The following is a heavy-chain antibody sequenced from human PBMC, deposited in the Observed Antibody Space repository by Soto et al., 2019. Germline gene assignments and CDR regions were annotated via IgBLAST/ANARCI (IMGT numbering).Heavy chain of an antibody. Sequence: QVHLQESGPGLVKPSETLSLSCTVSGGSINNYYWSWIRQSPGKGLEWIGYISYIGTTNYNPSLKSRVTISVDPSKNQFSLRLSSVTAADTAVYYCARGGGGYSRDGFDIWGQGTMVTVSS. CDR2: ISYIGTT. CDR3: ARGGGGYSRDGFDI. CDR1: GGSINNYY. J-gene: IGHJ3*02. D-gene: IGHD4-4*01. V-gene: IGHV4-59*01.